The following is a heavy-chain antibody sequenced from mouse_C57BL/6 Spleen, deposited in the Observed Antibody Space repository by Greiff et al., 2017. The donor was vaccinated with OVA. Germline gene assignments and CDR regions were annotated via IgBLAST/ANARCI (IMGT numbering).Heavy chain of an antibody. CDR3: ARDYGSSYRYFDY. D-gene: IGHD1-1*01. Sequence: QVQLQQPGAELVRPGTSVKLSCKASGYTFTSYWMHWVKQRPGQGLEWIGVIDPSDSYTNYNQKFKGKATLTVDTSSSTTYMQLSSLTSEDSAVYYCARDYGSSYRYFDYWGQGTTLTVSS. CDR2: IDPSDSYT. V-gene: IGHV1-59*01. J-gene: IGHJ2*01. CDR1: GYTFTSYW.